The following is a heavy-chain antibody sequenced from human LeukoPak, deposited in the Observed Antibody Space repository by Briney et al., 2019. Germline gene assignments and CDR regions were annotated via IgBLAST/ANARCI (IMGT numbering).Heavy chain of an antibody. D-gene: IGHD3-10*01. CDR3: ARDQEAYGFAGY. Sequence: SVKVSCKASGGTFSSYAISWVRQAPGQGLEWMGRIIPILGIANYAQKFQGRVTITADKSTSTAYMELSSLRSDDTAVYYCARDQEAYGFAGYWGQGTLVTVSS. CDR1: GGTFSSYA. CDR2: IIPILGIA. J-gene: IGHJ4*02. V-gene: IGHV1-69*04.